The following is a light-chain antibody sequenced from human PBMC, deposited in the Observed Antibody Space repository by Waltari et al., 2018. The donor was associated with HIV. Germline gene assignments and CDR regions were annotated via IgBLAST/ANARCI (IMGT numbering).Light chain of an antibody. CDR1: SSDVGDYNY. Sequence: QSALTQPASVSGSPGQSITISCTGTSSDVGDYNYVSWYQQHPGKAPKLMIYGVSNRSSGVSNRFSGSKSGNTASLTIAGLQAEDEADYYCSSYTSINAVLFGGGTKLTVL. CDR3: SSYTSINAVL. J-gene: IGLJ2*01. V-gene: IGLV2-14*01. CDR2: GVS.